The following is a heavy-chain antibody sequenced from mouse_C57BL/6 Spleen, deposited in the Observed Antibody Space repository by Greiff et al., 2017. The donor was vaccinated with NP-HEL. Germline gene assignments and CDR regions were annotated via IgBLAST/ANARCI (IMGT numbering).Heavy chain of an antibody. CDR2: ILPGSGST. V-gene: IGHV1-9*01. Sequence: VMLVESGAELMKPGASVKLSCKATGYTFTGYWIEWVKQRPGHGLEWIGEILPGSGSTNYNEKFKGKATFTADTSSNTAYMQLSSLTTEDSAIYYCAREDPYYYGSREGYFDVWGTGTTVTVSS. D-gene: IGHD1-1*01. CDR1: GYTFTGYW. CDR3: AREDPYYYGSREGYFDV. J-gene: IGHJ1*03.